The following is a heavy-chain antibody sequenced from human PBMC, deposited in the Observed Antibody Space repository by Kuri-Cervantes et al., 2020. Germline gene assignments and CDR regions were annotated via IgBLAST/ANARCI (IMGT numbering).Heavy chain of an antibody. J-gene: IGHJ3*02. D-gene: IGHD3-22*01. V-gene: IGHV4-39*07. CDR3: ARDLDYDSSSSDAFDI. CDR2: IYYTGNT. Sequence: GSLRLSCTVSGGSISSSSYYWGWIRQPPGKGLEWIGSIYYTGNTYYSPSLKSRVTISVDTSKNQFSLKMSSVTAADTAVYYCARDLDYDSSSSDAFDIWGKGTMVTVSS. CDR1: GGSISSSSYY.